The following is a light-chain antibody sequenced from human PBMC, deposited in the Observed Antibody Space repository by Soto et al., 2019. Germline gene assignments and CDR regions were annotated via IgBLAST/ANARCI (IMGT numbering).Light chain of an antibody. Sequence: DIQMTQSPSSLSASVGDRVTITCQASQDISNYLNWYQQKPGKAPKLLIYDASNLETGVPSRFSGSGSGTDFTLTISSLQPEDFATYCCQQTYNSLFTFGPGTKVDIK. CDR1: QDISNY. V-gene: IGKV1-33*01. CDR2: DAS. CDR3: QQTYNSLFT. J-gene: IGKJ3*01.